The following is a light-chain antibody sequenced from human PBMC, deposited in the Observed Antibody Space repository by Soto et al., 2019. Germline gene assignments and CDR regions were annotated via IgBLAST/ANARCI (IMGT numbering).Light chain of an antibody. Sequence: QSALTQPPSASGTPGQRVSISCSGSSSNIGSSTVHWYQQLPGTAPKLLIYGTNQRPSGVPDRFSGSKSGTSASLAISGLQSEDEADYFCATWDDSLNGFYVFGTGTKVIVL. CDR2: GTN. CDR1: SSNIGSST. CDR3: ATWDDSLNGFYV. J-gene: IGLJ1*01. V-gene: IGLV1-44*01.